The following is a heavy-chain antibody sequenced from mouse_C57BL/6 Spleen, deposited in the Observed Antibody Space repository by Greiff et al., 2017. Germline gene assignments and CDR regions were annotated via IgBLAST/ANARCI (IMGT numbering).Heavy chain of an antibody. V-gene: IGHV7-3*01. J-gene: IGHJ1*03. CDR2: IRNKANGYTT. D-gene: IGHD1-1*01. CDR1: GFTFTDYY. CDR3: SRYEESTVVGPYWYFDV. Sequence: EVKLMESGGGLVQPGGSLSLSCAASGFTFTDYYMSWVRQPPGQALEWLGFIRNKANGYTTEYSASVKGMFTISRDNYQSILYLQMNALRAEDSATYYCSRYEESTVVGPYWYFDVWGTGTTVTVSS.